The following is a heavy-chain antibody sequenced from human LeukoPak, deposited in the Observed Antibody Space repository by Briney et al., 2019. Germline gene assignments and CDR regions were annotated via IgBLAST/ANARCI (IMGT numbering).Heavy chain of an antibody. J-gene: IGHJ5*02. Sequence: GGSLRLSCAASGFTFKDYWMHWVRQAPGKGLVWVSGINTDASGTRYAESVKGRFTISRDNAKNTLYPQMNSLIVEDTAVYYCTSYMRYYPATNYNGVWFDHWGQGTLVTVSS. V-gene: IGHV3-74*01. CDR1: GFTFKDYW. CDR3: TSYMRYYPATNYNGVWFDH. CDR2: INTDASGT. D-gene: IGHD2-8*01.